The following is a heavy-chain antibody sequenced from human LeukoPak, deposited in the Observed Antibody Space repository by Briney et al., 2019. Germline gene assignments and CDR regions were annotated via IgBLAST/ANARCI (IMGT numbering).Heavy chain of an antibody. CDR1: GGSLTDYY. D-gene: IGHD3-3*01. CDR2: VNHSGRT. CDR3: ARGGYDFWSGYSVLNNWFDP. V-gene: IGHV4-34*01. J-gene: IGHJ5*02. Sequence: KPSETLSLTCAVYGGSLTDYYWTWIRQTPGKGLEWIGEVNHSGRTNYSPSLKSRITISIDTSKNQFSLKLSSVTAADTAVYYCARGGYDFWSGYSVLNNWFDPWGQGTLVTVSS.